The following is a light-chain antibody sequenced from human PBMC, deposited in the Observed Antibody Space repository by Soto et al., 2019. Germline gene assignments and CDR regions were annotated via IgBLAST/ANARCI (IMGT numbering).Light chain of an antibody. CDR2: ANI. V-gene: IGLV1-40*01. CDR1: XXXXGADYD. CDR3: QSYDSSLSGWV. Sequence: RVTISCTXXXXXXGADYDVHWYQLLPGTAPKVLIYANINRPSGVPDRFPGSKSGTSASLAITGLQTEDEADYYYQSYDSSLSGWVFGGGTKLTVL. J-gene: IGLJ3*02.